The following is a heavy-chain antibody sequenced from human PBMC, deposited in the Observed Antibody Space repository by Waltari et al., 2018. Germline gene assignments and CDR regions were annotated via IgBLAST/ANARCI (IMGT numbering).Heavy chain of an antibody. D-gene: IGHD3-10*01. CDR3: ARVGGSYYIDY. Sequence: QVQLQQWGAGLLKPSETLSLTCAVYGGSFSGYYWSWIRQPPGKGLEWIGEINHSGSTNYNPSLKSRVTISVDTSKNQFSLKLSSVTAADMAVYYCARVGGSYYIDYWGQGTLVTVSS. J-gene: IGHJ4*02. V-gene: IGHV4-34*01. CDR2: INHSGST. CDR1: GGSFSGYY.